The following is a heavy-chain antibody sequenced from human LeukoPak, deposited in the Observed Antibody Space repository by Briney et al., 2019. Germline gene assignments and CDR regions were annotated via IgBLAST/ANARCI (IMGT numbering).Heavy chain of an antibody. CDR2: ISSSSSTT. J-gene: IGHJ4*02. D-gene: IGHD1-20*01. Sequence: GGSLRLSCAASGFSFSDYNMNWVRQAPGKGLEWVAYISSSSSTTHYADSVTGRFSISRDNAKSSLYLQMNSLRVEDTAVYYCARLLVYNSGGEAFDHWGQGTLVTVSS. V-gene: IGHV3-48*01. CDR3: ARLLVYNSGGEAFDH. CDR1: GFSFSDYN.